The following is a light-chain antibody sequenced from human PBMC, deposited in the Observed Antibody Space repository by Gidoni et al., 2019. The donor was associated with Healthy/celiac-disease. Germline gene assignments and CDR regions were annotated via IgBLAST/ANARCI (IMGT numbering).Light chain of an antibody. Sequence: DIQMTQSPSTLSASVGDRVTITCRASQSISSWLAWYQQKPGKAPKLLSYKASSLESGVPSRFSGSGSGTEFTLTISSLQPDDFATYYCQQYNSYSWTFXXXTKVEIK. CDR1: QSISSW. CDR3: QQYNSYSWT. CDR2: KAS. V-gene: IGKV1-5*03. J-gene: IGKJ1*01.